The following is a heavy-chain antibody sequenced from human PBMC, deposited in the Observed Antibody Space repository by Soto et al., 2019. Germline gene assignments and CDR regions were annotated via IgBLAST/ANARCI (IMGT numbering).Heavy chain of an antibody. J-gene: IGHJ4*02. CDR2: IYSGGST. V-gene: IGHV3-66*01. CDR3: ARDHHYGSGSYLH. CDR1: GFTVSSNY. D-gene: IGHD3-10*01. Sequence: EVQLVESGGGLVQPGGSLRLSCAASGFTVSSNYMSWVRQAPGKGLEWVSVIYSGGSTYYADSVKGRFTISRDNSKNTLYLQMNSLRAEDTAVYYCARDHHYGSGSYLHWGQGNLVTVSS.